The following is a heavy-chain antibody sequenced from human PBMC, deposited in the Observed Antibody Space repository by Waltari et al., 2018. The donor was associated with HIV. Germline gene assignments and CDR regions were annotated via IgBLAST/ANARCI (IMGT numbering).Heavy chain of an antibody. CDR3: ASFLYGDYPNPFDY. D-gene: IGHD4-17*01. V-gene: IGHV4-34*01. J-gene: IGHJ4*02. CDR1: GWSFSGYY. Sequence: QVQLQQWGAGLLKPSETLSLTCAVYGWSFSGYYWSWIRQPPGKGLEWIGEINHSGSTNYNPSLKSRVTISVDTSKNQFSLKLSSVTAADTAVYYCASFLYGDYPNPFDYWGQGTLVTVSS. CDR2: INHSGST.